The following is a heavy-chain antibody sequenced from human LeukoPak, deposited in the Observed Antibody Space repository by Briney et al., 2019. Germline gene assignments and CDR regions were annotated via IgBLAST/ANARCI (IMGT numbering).Heavy chain of an antibody. CDR2: ISGSGGST. V-gene: IGHV3-23*01. D-gene: IGHD2-2*01. Sequence: PGRSLRLSCAASGFTFSSYAMSWVRQAPGKGLEWVSAISGSGGSTYYADSVKGRFTISRDNSKNTLYLQMNSLRAEDTAVYYCAKDTSRLYYYYGMDVWGQGTTVTVSS. CDR3: AKDTSRLYYYYGMDV. CDR1: GFTFSSYA. J-gene: IGHJ6*02.